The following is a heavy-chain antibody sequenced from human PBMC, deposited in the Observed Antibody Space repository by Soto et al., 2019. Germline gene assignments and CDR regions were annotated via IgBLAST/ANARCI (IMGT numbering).Heavy chain of an antibody. V-gene: IGHV3-23*01. Sequence: EVQLLESGGGLVQPGGSLRLSCAASGFTFSSYAMSWVRQAPGKGLGWVSAISGSGGSTYYADSVKGRFTISRDNSKNTLYLQMNSLRAEDTAVYYCAKDPWGATVPYLCYWGQGTLVTVSS. CDR3: AKDPWGATVPYLCY. J-gene: IGHJ4*02. D-gene: IGHD4-17*01. CDR1: GFTFSSYA. CDR2: ISGSGGST.